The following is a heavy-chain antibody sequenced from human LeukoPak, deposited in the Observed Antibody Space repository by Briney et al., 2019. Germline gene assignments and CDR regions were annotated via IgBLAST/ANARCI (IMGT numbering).Heavy chain of an antibody. V-gene: IGHV3-13*01. D-gene: IGHD4-11*01. J-gene: IGHJ4*02. CDR1: GFTFSSYD. CDR3: ARQGPYSNYDY. Sequence: GGSLRLSCAASGFTFSSYDMHWVRQATGKGLEWVSAIGTAGGTYYPGSVKGRFTISRENAKNSLYLQMNSLRAGDTAVYYCARQGPYSNYDYWGQGTLVTVSS. CDR2: IGTAGGT.